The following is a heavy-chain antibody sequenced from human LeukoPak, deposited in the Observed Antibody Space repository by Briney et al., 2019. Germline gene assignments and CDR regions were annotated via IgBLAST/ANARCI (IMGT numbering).Heavy chain of an antibody. Sequence: GGSLRLSCAASGFTVSSNYMSWVRQAPGKGLEWVSVIYSGGSTYYADSVKGRFTISRDNSKNTLYLQMNSLRAEDTAVYYCASDRRYYDSSGYYQLFDYWGQGPLVTVSS. D-gene: IGHD3-22*01. CDR1: GFTVSSNY. CDR3: ASDRRYYDSSGYYQLFDY. J-gene: IGHJ4*02. V-gene: IGHV3-66*02. CDR2: IYSGGST.